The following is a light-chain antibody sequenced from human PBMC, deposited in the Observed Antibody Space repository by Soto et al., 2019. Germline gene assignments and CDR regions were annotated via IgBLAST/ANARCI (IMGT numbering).Light chain of an antibody. Sequence: EIVMTQSPATLSVSPGERATLSCRASQSVSSNLAWYQQKPGQAPRLLIYGASTRATGVPVRFSGSGSGTEFTLTINSLQSEDFAVYYCQQSHSTPLTFGGGTKVEIK. CDR1: QSVSSN. V-gene: IGKV3-15*01. J-gene: IGKJ4*01. CDR3: QQSHSTPLT. CDR2: GAS.